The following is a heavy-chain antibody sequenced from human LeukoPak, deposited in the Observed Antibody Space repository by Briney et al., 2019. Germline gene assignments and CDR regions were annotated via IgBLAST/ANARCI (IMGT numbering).Heavy chain of an antibody. Sequence: SETLSLTCTVSGGSISSYYWSWIRQPAGKGLEWIGRIYTSGSTNYNPSLKSRVTMSVDTSKNQFSLKLSSVTAADTAVYYCARVYSLGYSSSWYEEWFDPWGQGTLVTVSS. CDR2: IYTSGST. CDR3: ARVYSLGYSSSWYEEWFDP. V-gene: IGHV4-4*07. J-gene: IGHJ5*02. D-gene: IGHD6-13*01. CDR1: GGSISSYY.